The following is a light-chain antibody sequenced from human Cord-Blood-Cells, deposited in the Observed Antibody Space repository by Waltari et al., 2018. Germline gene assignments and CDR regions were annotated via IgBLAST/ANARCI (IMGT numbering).Light chain of an antibody. V-gene: IGLV2-18*02. CDR2: AVS. J-gene: IGLJ3*02. CDR1: SSDVGSYNR. Sequence: QSALTQPPSVSGSPGQSVTISCTGTSSDVGSYNRVSWYQQPPGTAPKLMIYAVSNRPSGVPDRFAVSKSGNTASLTISGLQAEDEADYYCSSYTSSSTWVFGGGTKLTVL. CDR3: SSYTSSSTWV.